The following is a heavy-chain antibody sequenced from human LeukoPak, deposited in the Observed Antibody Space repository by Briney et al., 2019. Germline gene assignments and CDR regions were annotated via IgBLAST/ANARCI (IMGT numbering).Heavy chain of an antibody. V-gene: IGHV4-34*01. D-gene: IGHD3-9*01. Sequence: PSETLSLTCAVYGGSLSGYYWSWIRQSPGKGLEWIGEINHSGSTNYNPSLKSRVTISVDTSKNQFSLKLSSVTAADTAVYYCARVLRYFDWLPHNWFDPWGQGTLVTVSS. CDR2: INHSGST. J-gene: IGHJ5*02. CDR3: ARVLRYFDWLPHNWFDP. CDR1: GGSLSGYY.